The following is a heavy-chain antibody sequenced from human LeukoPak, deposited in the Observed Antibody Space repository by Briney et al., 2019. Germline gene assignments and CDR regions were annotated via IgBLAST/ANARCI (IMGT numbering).Heavy chain of an antibody. CDR3: ARGQGRGLQLLGY. D-gene: IGHD5-24*01. CDR2: IGSSTYI. Sequence: GGSLRPSCAASGFTFSSYSINWVRQAPGKGLEWVSSIGSSTYIHYADSVKGRFTISRDNAKNSLYLLMNSLRAEDTAVYYCARGQGRGLQLLGYWGQGTQVTVSS. J-gene: IGHJ4*02. V-gene: IGHV3-21*01. CDR1: GFTFSSYS.